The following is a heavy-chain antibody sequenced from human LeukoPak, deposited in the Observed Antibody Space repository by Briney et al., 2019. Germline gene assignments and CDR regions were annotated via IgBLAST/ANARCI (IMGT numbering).Heavy chain of an antibody. V-gene: IGHV3-74*01. CDR1: EFILSSYA. Sequence: GGSLRLSCEASEFILSSYAMSWVRQAPGKGLVWVSHINSDGSWTGYADSVKGRFTISKDNAKNTVYLQMNNLRAEDTAVYYCVSFYETNWGRGTLVTVSS. J-gene: IGHJ4*02. CDR3: VSFYETN. CDR2: INSDGSWT. D-gene: IGHD2-2*01.